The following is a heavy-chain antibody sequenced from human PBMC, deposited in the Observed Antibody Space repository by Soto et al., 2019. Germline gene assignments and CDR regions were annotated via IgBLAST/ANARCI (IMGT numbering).Heavy chain of an antibody. CDR2: IIPIFGTA. CDR3: ARDAAVAGISIFDY. J-gene: IGHJ4*02. CDR1: GGTFSSYA. V-gene: IGHV1-69*12. D-gene: IGHD6-19*01. Sequence: QVQLVQSGAEVKKPGSSVKVSCKASGGTFSSYAISWVRHAPGQGLEWMGGIIPIFGTANYAQKFQGRVTITADESTSTAYMELSSLRSEDTAVYYCARDAAVAGISIFDYWGQGTLVTVSS.